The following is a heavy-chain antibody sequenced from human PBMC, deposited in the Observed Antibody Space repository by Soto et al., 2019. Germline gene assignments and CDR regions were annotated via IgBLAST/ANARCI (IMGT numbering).Heavy chain of an antibody. D-gene: IGHD5-18*01. CDR2: IYYSGST. CDR1: GGSVSSGSYY. V-gene: IGHV4-61*01. J-gene: IGHJ4*02. Sequence: PSETLSLTCTVSGGSVSSGSYYWSWIRQPPGKGLEWIGYIYYSGSTNYNPSLKSRVTISVDTSKNQFSLKLSSVTAADTAVYYCASGYSYVLFDYWGQGTLVTVSS. CDR3: ASGYSYVLFDY.